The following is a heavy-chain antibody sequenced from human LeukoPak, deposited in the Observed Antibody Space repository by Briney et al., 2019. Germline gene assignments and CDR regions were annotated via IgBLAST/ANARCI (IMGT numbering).Heavy chain of an antibody. J-gene: IGHJ4*02. CDR3: AKAVVSTYCGGDCYSGGAFDY. CDR2: IKPTCYST. CDR1: GSTFTRSF. Sequence: APRQGPSQAFGSTFTRSFMHLGGKAPGPRLEWVGIIKPTCYSTNYAQKFQGRVTMTRDTSTSTVYMELSSLRAEDTAVYYCAKAVVSTYCGGDCYSGGAFDYWGQGTLVTVSS. D-gene: IGHD2-21*01. V-gene: IGHV1-46*01.